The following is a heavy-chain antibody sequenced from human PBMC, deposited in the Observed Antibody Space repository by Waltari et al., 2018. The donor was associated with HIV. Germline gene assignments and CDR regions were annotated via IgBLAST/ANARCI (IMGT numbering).Heavy chain of an antibody. CDR2: INPNSGDT. J-gene: IGHJ2*01. D-gene: IGHD6-19*01. Sequence: QVQLVQSGAEVKKPGASVKVSCKAAGYTFTGYYMHWLRQAPGQGLEWMGRINPNSGDTNYAQKFQGRVTMTRDPSISTVYMDLGRLKSDDTAVYYCARVSYGGSYIGNWYFDLWGRGTLFTVSS. CDR1: GYTFTGYY. CDR3: ARVSYGGSYIGNWYFDL. V-gene: IGHV1-2*06.